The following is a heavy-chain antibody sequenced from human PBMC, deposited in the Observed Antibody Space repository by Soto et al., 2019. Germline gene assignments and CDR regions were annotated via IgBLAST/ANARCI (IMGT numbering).Heavy chain of an antibody. J-gene: IGHJ5*02. CDR3: VRDQSVAGPTTLFDP. Sequence: PGGSLRLSCAASGVQLRIYWMHWVRQLPGKGLVWISRINAEGSSAIYADSVKGRFTVSRDNAKNTLYLQMNSLRPEDTAVYYCVRDQSVAGPTTLFDPWGQGSLVTVSS. D-gene: IGHD6-19*01. CDR1: GVQLRIYW. CDR2: INAEGSSA. V-gene: IGHV3-74*01.